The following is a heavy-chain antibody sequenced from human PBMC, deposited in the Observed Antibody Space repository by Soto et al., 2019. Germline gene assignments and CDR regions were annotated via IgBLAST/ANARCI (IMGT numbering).Heavy chain of an antibody. J-gene: IGHJ4*02. Sequence: SGPTLVNPTQTLTLTCSFSGFSLSTNRVGVAWIRQPPGKALEWLAIIYWYDDRRYSPSLKSRLTITKDTSKNQVVLTMTNMDPVDTATYYCTHRGGATVGLYYFDYWGQGALVTVSS. D-gene: IGHD3-16*01. CDR1: GFSLSTNRVG. CDR3: THRGGATVGLYYFDY. V-gene: IGHV2-5*01. CDR2: IYWYDDR.